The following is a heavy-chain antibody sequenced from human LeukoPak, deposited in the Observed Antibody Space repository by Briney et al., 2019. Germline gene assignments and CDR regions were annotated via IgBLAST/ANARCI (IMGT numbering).Heavy chain of an antibody. V-gene: IGHV3-30*18. J-gene: IGHJ4*02. Sequence: GGSLRPSCAASGFTFSSYGMYWVRQAPGKGLEWVAVISYDGGNKYYADSVKGRFTISRDNSKNTLYLQMNSLRAEDTAVYYCAKDPLNYGSGTYFDYWGQGTLVTVSS. CDR3: AKDPLNYGSGTYFDY. CDR1: GFTFSSYG. CDR2: ISYDGGNK. D-gene: IGHD3-10*01.